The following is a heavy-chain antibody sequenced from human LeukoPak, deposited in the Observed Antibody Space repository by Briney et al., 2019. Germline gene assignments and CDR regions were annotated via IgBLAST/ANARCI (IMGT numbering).Heavy chain of an antibody. V-gene: IGHV4-39*01. CDR1: GGSISSSSYY. CDR2: IYYSGST. Sequence: PSETLSLTCTVPGGSISSSSYYWGWIRQPPGKGLEWIGSIYYSGSTYYNPSLKSRVTISVDTSKNQFSLKLSSVTAADTAVYYCASFLYSSGWQIDYWGQGTLVTVSS. CDR3: ASFLYSSGWQIDY. J-gene: IGHJ4*02. D-gene: IGHD6-19*01.